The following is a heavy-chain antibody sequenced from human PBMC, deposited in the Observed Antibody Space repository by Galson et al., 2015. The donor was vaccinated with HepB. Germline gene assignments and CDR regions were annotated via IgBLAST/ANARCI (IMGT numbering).Heavy chain of an antibody. Sequence: SVKVSCKASGYIFTSYYMHWVRQAPGQGLEWMGIINPSGGSTSYAQKFQGRVTMTRDTSTSTVYMELSSLRSEDTAVYYCARAHSTYYYDSSDAFDIWGQGTMVTVSS. V-gene: IGHV1-46*01. CDR1: GYIFTSYY. CDR3: ARAHSTYYYDSSDAFDI. D-gene: IGHD3-22*01. J-gene: IGHJ3*02. CDR2: INPSGGST.